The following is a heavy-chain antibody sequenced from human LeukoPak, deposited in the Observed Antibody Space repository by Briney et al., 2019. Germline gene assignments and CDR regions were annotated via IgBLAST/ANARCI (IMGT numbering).Heavy chain of an antibody. D-gene: IGHD2-2*02. J-gene: IGHJ3*02. CDR2: INHSGST. CDR3: AREYCSSTSCYTGAPDAFDI. Sequence: SETLSLTCAVYGGSFSGYYWSWIRQPPGKGLEWIGEINHSGSTNYNPSLKSRVTISVDTSKNQFSLKLSSVTAADTAVYYCAREYCSSTSCYTGAPDAFDIWGQGTMVTVSS. CDR1: GGSFSGYY. V-gene: IGHV4-34*01.